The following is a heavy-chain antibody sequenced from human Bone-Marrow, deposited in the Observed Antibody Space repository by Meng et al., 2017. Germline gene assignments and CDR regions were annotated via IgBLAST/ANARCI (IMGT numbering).Heavy chain of an antibody. CDR2: INAGNGNT. D-gene: IGHD6-19*01. CDR1: RYTLLSYA. J-gene: IGHJ4*02. Sequence: QVHPVPPGAEVQRAGAYVKVFCKASRYTLLSYALQWARPAAGQRLEWMGWINAGNGNTKYSQKFQGRVTITRDTSASTAYMELSSLRSEDTAVYYCARGGRYSSGWSDYWGQGTLVTVSS. CDR3: ARGGRYSSGWSDY. V-gene: IGHV1-3*01.